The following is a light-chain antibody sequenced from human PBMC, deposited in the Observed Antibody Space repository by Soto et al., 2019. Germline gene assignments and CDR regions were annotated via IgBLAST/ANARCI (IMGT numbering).Light chain of an antibody. CDR2: DAS. Sequence: EIVLTQSPGTLSLSPGERATLSCRARHSVSTYLAWYQQKPGQAPRLLISDASNRATGIPARFSGGGSGTDFTLTISALEPDDFAVYYCQHRNNWPPGATFGGGTKVEIK. CDR3: QHRNNWPPGAT. J-gene: IGKJ4*01. V-gene: IGKV3-11*01. CDR1: HSVSTY.